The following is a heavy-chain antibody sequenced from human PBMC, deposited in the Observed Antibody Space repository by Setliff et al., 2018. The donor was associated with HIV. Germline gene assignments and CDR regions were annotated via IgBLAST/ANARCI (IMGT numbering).Heavy chain of an antibody. CDR1: GFTFSTFA. CDR2: IRYDGSNK. CDR3: ARVAGATTFLSRAGAFDI. J-gene: IGHJ3*02. D-gene: IGHD1-26*01. Sequence: LSLSCVASGFTFSTFAMHWVRQAPGKGLEWVAFIRYDGSNKYYADSVKGRFTISRDNSKNTLYLQMNSLRSDDTAVYYCARVAGATTFLSRAGAFDIWGQGTMVTVSS. V-gene: IGHV3-30*04.